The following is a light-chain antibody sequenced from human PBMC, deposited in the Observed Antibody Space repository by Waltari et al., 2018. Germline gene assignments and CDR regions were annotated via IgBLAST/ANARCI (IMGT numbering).Light chain of an antibody. Sequence: DIQMTQSPSSLSASVGDRVTITCRASQSVTTYLNWYQQTPGKAPKLLIYAASTLQSGVPSRFSGSGSGTDFTLTISSLQPEDFATYFCQQHDTFGGGTKVEIK. V-gene: IGKV1-39*01. J-gene: IGKJ4*01. CDR2: AAS. CDR3: QQHDT. CDR1: QSVTTY.